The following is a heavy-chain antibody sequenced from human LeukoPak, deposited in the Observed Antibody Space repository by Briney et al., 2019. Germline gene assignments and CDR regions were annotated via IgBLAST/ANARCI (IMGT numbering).Heavy chain of an antibody. CDR3: AREERYCSGGSCHPLYAFDI. D-gene: IGHD2-15*01. Sequence: ASVKVSCKASGGTFSSYAISWVRQAPGQGLEWMGRIIPIFGTANYAQKFQGRVTITTDESTSTAYMEPSRLRSDDTAVYYCAREERYCSGGSCHPLYAFDIWGQGTMVTVSS. CDR1: GGTFSSYA. V-gene: IGHV1-69*05. J-gene: IGHJ3*02. CDR2: IIPIFGTA.